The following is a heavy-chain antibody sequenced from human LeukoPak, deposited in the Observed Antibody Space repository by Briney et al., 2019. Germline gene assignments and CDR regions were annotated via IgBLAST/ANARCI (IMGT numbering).Heavy chain of an antibody. Sequence: ASVKVSCKASGYTFTSYDINWVRQATGQGLEWMGWMNPNSGNTGYAQKFQGRVTMTRNTSISTAYMELSGLRSEDTAVYYCAVWGLRYFGWLLQWGQGTLVTVSS. V-gene: IGHV1-8*01. J-gene: IGHJ4*02. CDR2: MNPNSGNT. D-gene: IGHD3-9*01. CDR1: GYTFTSYD. CDR3: AVWGLRYFGWLLQ.